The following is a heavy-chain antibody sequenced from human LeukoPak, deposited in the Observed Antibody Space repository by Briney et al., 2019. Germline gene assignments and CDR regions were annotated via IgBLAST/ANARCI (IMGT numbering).Heavy chain of an antibody. Sequence: SETLSLTCAVYGGSFSGYYWSWIRQPPGKGLEWIGEINHSGSTNYNPSLKSRVTISVDTSKNQFSLKLSSVTAADTAVYYCAREGSHCGGDCYSIEKKFDYWDQGTLVTVSS. CDR3: AREGSHCGGDCYSIEKKFDY. D-gene: IGHD2-21*02. CDR1: GGSFSGYY. CDR2: INHSGST. J-gene: IGHJ4*02. V-gene: IGHV4-34*01.